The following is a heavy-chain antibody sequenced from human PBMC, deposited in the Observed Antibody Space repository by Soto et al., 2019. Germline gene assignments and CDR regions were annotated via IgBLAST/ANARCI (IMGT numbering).Heavy chain of an antibody. CDR2: ISGSGGRT. D-gene: IGHD2-15*01. CDR1: GFTFSNYG. V-gene: IGHV3-23*01. Sequence: PGVSLRLSCAASGFTFSNYGMSWVRQAPGKGLEWVSSISGSGGRTYYADSVKGRFTISRDNSKNTLYLQTDSLRAEDTAFYYCAKSDCSGGSCYFPFDCWGQGTLVTVSS. CDR3: AKSDCSGGSCYFPFDC. J-gene: IGHJ4*02.